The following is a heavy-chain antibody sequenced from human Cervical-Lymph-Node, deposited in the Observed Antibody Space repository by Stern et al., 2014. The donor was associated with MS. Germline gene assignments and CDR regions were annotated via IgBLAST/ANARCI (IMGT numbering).Heavy chain of an antibody. CDR2: LYWDEEK. D-gene: IGHD3-22*01. CDR3: AHTGITTMIVVVPPFDY. V-gene: IGHV2-5*02. CDR1: GFSLSTSGVG. Sequence: QITLKESGPTLVKPTQTLTLTCTFSGFSLSTSGVGVVWIRQPPGKALQWLALLYWDEEKRYSPSLKSRLTITKDTSKNQVVLTMTNMDPVDTATYYCAHTGITTMIVVVPPFDYWGQGTLVTVSS. J-gene: IGHJ4*02.